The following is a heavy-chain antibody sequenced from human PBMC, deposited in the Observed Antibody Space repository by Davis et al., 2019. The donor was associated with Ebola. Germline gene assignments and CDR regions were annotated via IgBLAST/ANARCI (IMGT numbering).Heavy chain of an antibody. J-gene: IGHJ4*02. Sequence: SETLSLTCTVSGGSISSYYWSWIRQPPGKGLEWIGYIYYSGSTYYNPSLKSRVPISVDTSKNQFSLKLSSVTAADTAVYYCARQWVRGASDYWGQGTLVTVSS. V-gene: IGHV4-59*08. CDR1: GGSISSYY. CDR3: ARQWVRGASDY. CDR2: IYYSGST. D-gene: IGHD3-10*01.